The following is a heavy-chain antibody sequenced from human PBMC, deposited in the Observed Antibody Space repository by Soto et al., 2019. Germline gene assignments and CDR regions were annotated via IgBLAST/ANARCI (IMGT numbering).Heavy chain of an antibody. CDR3: ARHDRANIAARPYDY. J-gene: IGHJ4*02. V-gene: IGHV5-51*01. Sequence: PGESLKISCKGSGYSFTNYWIAWVRQMPGKGLEWMGIIYPGDSDTRYSPSFQGQVTISADKSITTAYLQWRSLKASDTAMYYCARHDRANIAARPYDYWGQGTLVTVSS. D-gene: IGHD6-6*01. CDR2: IYPGDSDT. CDR1: GYSFTNYW.